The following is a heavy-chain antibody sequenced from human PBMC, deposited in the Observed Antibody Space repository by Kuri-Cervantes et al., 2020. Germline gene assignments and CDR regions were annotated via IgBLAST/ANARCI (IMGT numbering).Heavy chain of an antibody. CDR1: GYTFTSYG. CDR2: IIPIFGTT. CDR3: ARGNTYLFDY. V-gene: IGHV1-69*05. D-gene: IGHD2-2*02. Sequence: SVKVSCKASGYTFTSYGITWVRQAPGQGLEWMGGIIPIFGTTNYAQKFQGRVTITTDKSTSTAYMELSSLRSEDTAVYYCARGNTYLFDYWGQGTLVTVSS. J-gene: IGHJ4*02.